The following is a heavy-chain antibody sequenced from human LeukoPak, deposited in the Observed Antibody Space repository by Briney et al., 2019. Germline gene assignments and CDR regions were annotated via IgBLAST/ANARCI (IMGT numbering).Heavy chain of an antibody. CDR2: INPNSGGT. Sequence: ASVKVSCKASGYTFTGYYMHWVRQAPGQGLEWMGRINPNSGGTNYAQKFQGRVTMTRDTSIGTAYIELSRLRSDDTAVYYCARTDILTGYYIDYWGQGTLVTVSS. D-gene: IGHD3-9*01. CDR1: GYTFTGYY. CDR3: ARTDILTGYYIDY. V-gene: IGHV1-2*06. J-gene: IGHJ4*02.